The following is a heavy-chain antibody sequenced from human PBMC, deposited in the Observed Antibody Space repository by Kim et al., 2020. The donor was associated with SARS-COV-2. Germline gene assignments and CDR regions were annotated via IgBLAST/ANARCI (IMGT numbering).Heavy chain of an antibody. Sequence: GGSLRLSCAASGFTFSSYAMHWVRQAPGKGLEYVSAISSNGGSTYYANSVKGRFNISRDNSKNTLYLQMGSLRAEDMAVYYCARGASRWELPENGFDYWG. V-gene: IGHV3-64*01. CDR3: ARGASRWELPENGFDY. CDR2: ISSNGGST. D-gene: IGHD1-26*01. CDR1: GFTFSSYA. J-gene: IGHJ4*01.